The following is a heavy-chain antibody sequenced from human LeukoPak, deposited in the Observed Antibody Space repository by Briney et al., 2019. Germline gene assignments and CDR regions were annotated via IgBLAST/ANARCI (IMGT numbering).Heavy chain of an antibody. CDR1: GFTFSSYA. CDR2: FSGSGGST. D-gene: IGHD2-15*01. V-gene: IGHV3-23*01. Sequence: GGSLRLSCAASGFTFSSYAMSWVRQAPGKGLEWVSTFSGSGGSTHYADSVKGRFTISRDNSKNTLYLQMNSLRAEDTAVYYYAKSGLNRFDYWGQGTLVTVSS. CDR3: AKSGLNRFDY. J-gene: IGHJ4*02.